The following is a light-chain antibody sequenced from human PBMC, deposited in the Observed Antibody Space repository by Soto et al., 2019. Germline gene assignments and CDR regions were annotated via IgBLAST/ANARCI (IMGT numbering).Light chain of an antibody. CDR2: GAS. J-gene: IGKJ3*01. Sequence: EVVLTQSPGTLSLSPGERATLSCRASQSVAANYLAWYQQKLGQAPRRLIYGASSRATGIPDRFSGSGSGTDFTLTISRLEPEDFSVYYCHQYGTAPLTFGPGTKVDIK. CDR3: HQYGTAPLT. V-gene: IGKV3-20*01. CDR1: QSVAANY.